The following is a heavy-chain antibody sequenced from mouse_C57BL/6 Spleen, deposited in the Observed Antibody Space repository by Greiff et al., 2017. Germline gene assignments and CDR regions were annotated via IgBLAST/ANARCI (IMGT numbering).Heavy chain of an antibody. CDR1: GFSLTSYG. J-gene: IGHJ4*01. CDR2: IWSGGST. D-gene: IGHD1-1*01. CDR3: ASYYGSSHYYAMDY. Sequence: VQLQQSGPGLVQPSQSLSITCTVSGFSLTSYGVHWVRQSPGKGLEWLGVIWSGGSTDYNAAFISRLSISKDNSKGQVFFKMNSLQADDTAIYYCASYYGSSHYYAMDYWGQGTSVTVSS. V-gene: IGHV2-2*01.